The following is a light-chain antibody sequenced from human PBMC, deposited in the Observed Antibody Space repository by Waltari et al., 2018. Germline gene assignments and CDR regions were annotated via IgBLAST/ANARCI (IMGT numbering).Light chain of an antibody. CDR3: SSFTRGTTGI. J-gene: IGLJ2*01. Sequence: SALTQPDSVSGSPGQSITISCSAISSDSGGYEYASWYQQHPVKAPKAIIYDVNNRPSGVSNRFSGSKSGSSASLTISGLQAEDEADYYCSSFTRGTTGIFGGGTKVTVL. V-gene: IGLV2-14*03. CDR2: DVN. CDR1: SSDSGGYEY.